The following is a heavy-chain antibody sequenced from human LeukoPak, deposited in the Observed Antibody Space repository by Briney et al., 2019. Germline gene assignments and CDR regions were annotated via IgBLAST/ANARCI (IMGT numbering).Heavy chain of an antibody. V-gene: IGHV3-23*01. CDR1: GFTFSSYA. CDR3: AKHGRESIFGVVIPFDY. D-gene: IGHD3-3*01. J-gene: IGHJ4*02. Sequence: GGSLRLSCAASGFTFSSYAMSWVRQAPGKGLEWVSAISGSGGSTYYADSVKGRFTISRDNSKNTLYLQMNCLRAEDTAVYYCAKHGRESIFGVVIPFDYWGQGTLVTVSS. CDR2: ISGSGGST.